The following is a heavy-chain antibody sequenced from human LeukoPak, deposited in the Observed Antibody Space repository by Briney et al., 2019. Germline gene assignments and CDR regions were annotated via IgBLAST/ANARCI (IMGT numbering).Heavy chain of an antibody. CDR1: GFTFSSYA. J-gene: IGHJ4*02. Sequence: PGGSLRLSCAASGFTFSSYAMSWVRQAPGKGLEWVSAISGSGGSTYYADSVKGRFTISRDNAKNSLYLQMNSLRAEDTALYYCAKDIGYYDSSGYPSLFDYWGQGTLVTVSS. V-gene: IGHV3-23*01. CDR3: AKDIGYYDSSGYPSLFDY. D-gene: IGHD3-22*01. CDR2: ISGSGGST.